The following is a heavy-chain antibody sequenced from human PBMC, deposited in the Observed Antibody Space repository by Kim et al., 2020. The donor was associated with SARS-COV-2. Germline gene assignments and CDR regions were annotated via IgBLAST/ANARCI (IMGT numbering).Heavy chain of an antibody. D-gene: IGHD1-26*01. CDR2: IYYSGST. CDR1: GGSISSSSYY. V-gene: IGHV4-39*01. J-gene: IGHJ5*02. CDR3: ARQAYGGNSGSYYDWFDP. Sequence: SETLSLTCTVSGGSISSSSYYWGWIRQPPGKGLEWIGSIYYSGSTYYNPSLKSRVTISVDTSKNQFSLKLSSVTAADTAVYYCARQAYGGNSGSYYDWFDPWGQGTLVTVSS.